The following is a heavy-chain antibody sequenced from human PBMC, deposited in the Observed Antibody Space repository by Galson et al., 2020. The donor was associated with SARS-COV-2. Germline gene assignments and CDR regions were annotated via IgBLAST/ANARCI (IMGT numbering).Heavy chain of an antibody. CDR1: GFTFSSYW. V-gene: IGHV3-7*01. J-gene: IGHJ6*02. CDR3: ARDGVAYYYGSGSQSGGGYYYYGMDV. Sequence: GESLKISCAASGFTFSSYWMXXXXXAXXXXLEWVAKXXXXXXXXXXXXSVKGRFTISRDNAKNSLYLQMNSLRAEDTAVYYCARDGVAYYYGSGSQSGGGYYYYGMDVWGQGTTVTVSS. CDR2: XXXXXXXX. D-gene: IGHD3-10*01.